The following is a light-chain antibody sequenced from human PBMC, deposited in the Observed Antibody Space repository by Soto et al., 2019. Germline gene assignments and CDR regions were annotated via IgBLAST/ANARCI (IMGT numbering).Light chain of an antibody. CDR1: VLAKKY. V-gene: IGLV3-27*01. CDR3: YSAADNNWVV. CDR2: KDS. Sequence: SYELTQPSSVSVSPGQTARITCSGDVLAKKYARWFQQKPGQAPVLVIYKDSERPSGIPERFSGSSSGTTVTLTISGAQVEDEADYYCYSAADNNWVVFGGGTKLTVL. J-gene: IGLJ2*01.